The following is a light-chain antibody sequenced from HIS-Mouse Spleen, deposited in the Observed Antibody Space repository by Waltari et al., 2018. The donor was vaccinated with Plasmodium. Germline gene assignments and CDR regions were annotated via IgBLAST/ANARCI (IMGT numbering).Light chain of an antibody. CDR2: EVS. CDR1: STDVAGYNY. CDR3: SSYAGSNNLV. J-gene: IGLJ2*01. V-gene: IGLV2-8*01. Sequence: QSALTQPPSASGAPGQSVTISLTGTSTDVAGYNYVSWYQQHPGKAPQLMIYEVSKRPSGVPDRFSGSKSGNTASLTVSGLQAEDEADYYCSSYAGSNNLVFGGGTKLTVL.